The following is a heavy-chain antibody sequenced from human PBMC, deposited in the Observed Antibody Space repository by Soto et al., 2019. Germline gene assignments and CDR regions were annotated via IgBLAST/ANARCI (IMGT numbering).Heavy chain of an antibody. CDR2: IIPILGIA. CDR1: GGTFSSYT. CDR3: ASSGDVSSNYYYCYMDV. Sequence: GASVKVSCKASGGTFSSYTISWVRQAPGQGLEWMGRIIPILGIANYAQKFQGRVTTTADKSTSTAYMELSSLRSEDTAVYYCASSGDVSSNYYYCYMDVWGKGTTVTVSS. J-gene: IGHJ6*03. D-gene: IGHD3-10*01. V-gene: IGHV1-69*02.